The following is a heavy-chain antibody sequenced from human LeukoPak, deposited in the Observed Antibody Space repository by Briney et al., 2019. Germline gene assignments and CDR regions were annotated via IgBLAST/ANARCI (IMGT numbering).Heavy chain of an antibody. V-gene: IGHV1-46*01. D-gene: IGHD2-2*01. J-gene: IGHJ3*02. CDR2: INPSGGST. Sequence: ASVKVSCTASGYTFTSYYMHWVRQAPGQGLEWMGIINPSGGSTSYAQKFQGRVTMTRDMSTSTVYMELSSLRSEDTAVYYCARANCSSTSCPPLSAFDIWGQGTMVTVSS. CDR1: GYTFTSYY. CDR3: ARANCSSTSCPPLSAFDI.